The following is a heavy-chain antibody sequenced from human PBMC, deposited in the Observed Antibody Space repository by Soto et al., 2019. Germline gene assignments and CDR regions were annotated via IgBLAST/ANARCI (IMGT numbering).Heavy chain of an antibody. CDR2: ISYDGSNK. CDR3: ARAGPPATMIVVVKYACYFDY. D-gene: IGHD3-22*01. CDR1: GFTFSSYA. V-gene: IGHV3-30-3*01. Sequence: GGSLRLSCAASGFTFSSYAMHWVRQAPGKGLEWVAVISYDGSNKYYADSVKGRFTISRDNSKNTLYLQMNSLRAEDTAVYYCARAGPPATMIVVVKYACYFDYWGQGTLVTVSS. J-gene: IGHJ4*02.